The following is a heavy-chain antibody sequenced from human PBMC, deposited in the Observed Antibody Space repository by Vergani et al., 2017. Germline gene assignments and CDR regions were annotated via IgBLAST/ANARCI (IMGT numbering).Heavy chain of an antibody. CDR2: IYPGDSDN. CDR3: ARLQYCSSTSCYTDYYYGMDV. Sequence: EVQLVQSGAEVKKPGESLKISCKGSGYSFTSYWIGWVRQMPGKGLEWMGIIYPGDSDNRYSPSFQGQVTISADKSISTAYLQWSSLKASDTAMYYCARLQYCSSTSCYTDYYYGMDVWGQGTTVTVSS. CDR1: GYSFTSYW. V-gene: IGHV5-51*03. J-gene: IGHJ6*02. D-gene: IGHD2-2*02.